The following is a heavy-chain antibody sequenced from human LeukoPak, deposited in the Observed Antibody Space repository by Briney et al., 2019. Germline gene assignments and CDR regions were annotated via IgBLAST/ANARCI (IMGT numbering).Heavy chain of an antibody. D-gene: IGHD3-16*01. CDR1: DDSISDYY. CDR2: IHNSGTS. J-gene: IGHJ4*02. V-gene: IGHV4-59*01. CDR3: TRGAGWLIDY. Sequence: PSEALSLTCTVSDDSISDYYRGWIRQPPGKGLEWIGYIHNSGTSTYNLSLKSRVTISADTSKNQFSLKLNSMTTADTAVYYCTRGAGWLIDYWGQGILVTVSS.